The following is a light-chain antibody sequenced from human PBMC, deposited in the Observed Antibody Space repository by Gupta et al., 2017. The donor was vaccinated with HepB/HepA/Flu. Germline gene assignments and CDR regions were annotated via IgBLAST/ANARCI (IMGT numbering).Light chain of an antibody. J-gene: IGKJ3*01. CDR2: GAS. V-gene: IGKV3-20*01. CDR3: QQDYSSPWT. CDR1: QSVSSSY. Sequence: EIVLTQSPGTLSLSPGERATLSCRASQSVSSSYLAWYQQKPGQAPRLLIYGASSRATGIPDRFSGSGSGTDFTLTISRLEPEDFAVYYCQQDYSSPWTFGPGTKVDIK.